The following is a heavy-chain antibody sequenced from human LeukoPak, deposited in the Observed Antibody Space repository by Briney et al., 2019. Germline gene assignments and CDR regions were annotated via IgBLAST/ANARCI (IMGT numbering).Heavy chain of an antibody. Sequence: GRSLRLSCAASGFTFSSYGMHWVRQAPGKGLEWVAVISYDGSNKYYADSVKGRFTISRDNSKNTLCLQMNSLRAEDTAVYYCAKARGTMVRGVIRYYYSMDVWGQGTTVTVSS. CDR3: AKARGTMVRGVIRYYYSMDV. CDR1: GFTFSSYG. CDR2: ISYDGSNK. V-gene: IGHV3-30*18. D-gene: IGHD3-10*01. J-gene: IGHJ6*02.